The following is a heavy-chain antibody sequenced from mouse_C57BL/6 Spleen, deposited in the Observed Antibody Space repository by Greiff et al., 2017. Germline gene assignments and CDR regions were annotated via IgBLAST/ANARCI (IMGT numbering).Heavy chain of an antibody. Sequence: QVQLQQPGAELVKPGASVKVSCKASGYTFTSYWMHWVKQRPSQGLEWIGRIHPSDSDTNYNQKFKGKATLTVDKSSSTAYMQLSSLTSEDSAVYFCARGLDSSAWFAYWGQGTLVTVSA. CDR3: ARGLDSSAWFAY. D-gene: IGHD3-2*02. V-gene: IGHV1-74*01. CDR1: GYTFTSYW. J-gene: IGHJ3*01. CDR2: IHPSDSDT.